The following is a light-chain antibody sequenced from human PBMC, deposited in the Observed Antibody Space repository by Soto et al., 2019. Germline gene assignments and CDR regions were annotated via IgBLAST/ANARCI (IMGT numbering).Light chain of an antibody. CDR2: GAS. Sequence: EIVLTQSPGTLSLSPGERAPLSCRARQSVSSGSLAWSQQKPGQAPRLLISGASSRAADIPDRFSGSGSGTDFTLTINRLEPEDFAVYYCQQYDSSPRTFGQGTKVDIK. J-gene: IGKJ1*01. CDR1: QSVSSGS. CDR3: QQYDSSPRT. V-gene: IGKV3-20*01.